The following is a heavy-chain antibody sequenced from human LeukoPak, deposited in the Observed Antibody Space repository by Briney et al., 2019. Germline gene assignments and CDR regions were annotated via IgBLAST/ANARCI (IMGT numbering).Heavy chain of an antibody. CDR2: ISWNSGSI. V-gene: IGHV3-9*03. J-gene: IGHJ3*02. CDR1: GFTFDDYA. D-gene: IGHD6-6*01. Sequence: PGRSLRLSCAASGFTFDDYAMHWVRQAPGKGLEWVSGISWNSGSIGYADSVKGRFTISRDNAKNSLYLQMNSLRAEDMALYYCAKDRGYSSSGAFDIWGQGTMVTVSS. CDR3: AKDRGYSSSGAFDI.